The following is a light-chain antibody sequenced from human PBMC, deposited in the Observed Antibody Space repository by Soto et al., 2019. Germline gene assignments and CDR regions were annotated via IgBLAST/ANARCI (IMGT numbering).Light chain of an antibody. CDR3: QQRSNWPRT. CDR1: QSVSSY. Sequence: EIVFTQSPPTLSLSPGERATLSCRASQSVSSYLVWYQQKPGQAPRLLIFDASNRAAGIPARFSGSGSGTDFTLTISTLEPEDFAVYYCQQRSNWPRTFGQGTKVDIK. CDR2: DAS. V-gene: IGKV3-11*01. J-gene: IGKJ1*01.